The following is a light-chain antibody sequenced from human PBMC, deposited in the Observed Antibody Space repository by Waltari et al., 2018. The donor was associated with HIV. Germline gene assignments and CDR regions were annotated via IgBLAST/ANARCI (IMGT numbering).Light chain of an antibody. J-gene: IGKJ2*01. CDR2: ASS. Sequence: DIQMTQSPSSLSASVGDRVTITCRASQNIRSSLAWYQQEPGKVPKVLMYASSTLERGVSSRFSGSGSGTEFTLIISNLQPEDSATYFCQETHSLLYVVGQGSKLEIK. CDR3: QETHSLLYV. CDR1: QNIRSS. V-gene: IGKV1-39*01.